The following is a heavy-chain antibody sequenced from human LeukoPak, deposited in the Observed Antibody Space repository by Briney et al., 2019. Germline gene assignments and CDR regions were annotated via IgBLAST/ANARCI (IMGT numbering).Heavy chain of an antibody. V-gene: IGHV3-23*01. Sequence: GGSLRLSCAASGFTFSSYWMNWVRQAPGKGLEWVSGISGSGGSTYYADSVKGRFTISRDNSKNTLYLQMNSLRAEDTAVYYCAKSKARIAVAGGMDVWGQGTTVTVSS. CDR3: AKSKARIAVAGGMDV. D-gene: IGHD6-19*01. J-gene: IGHJ6*02. CDR1: GFTFSSYW. CDR2: ISGSGGST.